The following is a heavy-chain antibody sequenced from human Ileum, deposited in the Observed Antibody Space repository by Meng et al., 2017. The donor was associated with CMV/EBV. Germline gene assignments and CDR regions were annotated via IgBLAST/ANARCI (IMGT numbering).Heavy chain of an antibody. CDR2: ITGDGSRT. V-gene: IGHV3-74*01. Sequence: CVVSGFTFRDSWMHWVRQAPGKGLVWVAYITGDGSRTAYADSVEGRFSVSRDYAENTLYLQINSLRADDTAVYYCAADITSLGATFDFWGRGALVTVSS. J-gene: IGHJ4*02. D-gene: IGHD1-26*01. CDR3: AADITSLGATFDF. CDR1: GFTFRDSW.